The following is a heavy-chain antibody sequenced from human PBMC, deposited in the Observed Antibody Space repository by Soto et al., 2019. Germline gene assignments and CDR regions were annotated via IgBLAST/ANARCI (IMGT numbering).Heavy chain of an antibody. CDR1: GFTVSSNY. CDR3: ARFIAVAGIQDDGMDV. D-gene: IGHD6-19*01. V-gene: IGHV3-66*01. CDR2: IYGGGST. Sequence: GGSLRLSCAASGFTVSSNYMSWVRQAPGKGLEWVSVIYGGGSTSYVDSVKGRFTISRDNSKNTLYLQMNSLRAEDTAVYYCARFIAVAGIQDDGMDVWGQGTTVTVSS. J-gene: IGHJ6*02.